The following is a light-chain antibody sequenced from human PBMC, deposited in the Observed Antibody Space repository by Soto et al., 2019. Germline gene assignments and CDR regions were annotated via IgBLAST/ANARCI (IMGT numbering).Light chain of an antibody. Sequence: ELVLTQSPGTLSLSPGERATVFCRASQTISRNYLVWYQKKPGQAPRLLIYGASSRATGIPDRFSGSGSGTDFTLTISRLEPEDFAVYYCQQYGSSFGGGTKVDIK. CDR3: QQYGSS. J-gene: IGKJ4*01. V-gene: IGKV3-20*01. CDR2: GAS. CDR1: QTISRNY.